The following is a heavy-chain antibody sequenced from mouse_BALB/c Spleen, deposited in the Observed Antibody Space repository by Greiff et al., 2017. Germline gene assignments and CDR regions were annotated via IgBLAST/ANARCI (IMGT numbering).Heavy chain of an antibody. J-gene: IGHJ1*01. CDR3: ARGYYGYDVRYFDV. Sequence: VQLLESGAELVRPGTSVKISCKASGYTFTNYWLGWVKQRPGHGLEWIGDIYPGGGYTNYNEKFKGKATLTADTSSSTAYMQLSSLTSEDSAVYFCARGYYGYDVRYFDVWGAGTTVTVSS. D-gene: IGHD2-2*01. V-gene: IGHV1-63*02. CDR1: GYTFTNYW. CDR2: IYPGGGYT.